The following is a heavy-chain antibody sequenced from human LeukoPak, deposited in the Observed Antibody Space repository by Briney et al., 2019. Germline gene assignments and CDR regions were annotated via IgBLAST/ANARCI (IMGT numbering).Heavy chain of an antibody. CDR2: IIPIFGTA. V-gene: IGHV1-69*05. Sequence: SVKVSCKASGGTFSSYAISWVRQAPGQGLEWMGGIIPIFGTANYAQKFQGRVTITTDESTSTAYMELSSLRSEDTAVYYCARGNDVLRFLEWSLNWFDPWGQGTLVTVSS. CDR3: ARGNDVLRFLEWSLNWFDP. D-gene: IGHD3-3*01. CDR1: GGTFSSYA. J-gene: IGHJ5*02.